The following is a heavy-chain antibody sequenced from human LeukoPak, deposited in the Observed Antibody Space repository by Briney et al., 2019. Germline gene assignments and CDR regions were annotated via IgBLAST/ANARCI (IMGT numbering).Heavy chain of an antibody. D-gene: IGHD1/OR15-1a*01. J-gene: IGHJ4*02. V-gene: IGHV3-30*18. CDR3: AKGEHGDY. CDR2: MSYDGSNK. Sequence: GGSLRLSCAASGFTFSSYGMHWVRQAPGKGLEWVAVMSYDGSNKYYADSVKGRFTISRDNSKNTLYLQMNSLRAEDTAVYYCAKGEHGDYWGQGTLVTVSS. CDR1: GFTFSSYG.